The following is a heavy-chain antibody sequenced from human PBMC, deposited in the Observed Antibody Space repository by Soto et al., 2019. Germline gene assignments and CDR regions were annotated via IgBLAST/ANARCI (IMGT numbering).Heavy chain of an antibody. D-gene: IGHD4-17*01. CDR3: ASCVSHDCGDYVVSYYYYMDV. CDR1: GGSVSSSRYY. Sequence: SETLSLTCTVSGGSVSSSRYYWGWIRQPPGKGLEWIGSIYYSGSTYYNPSLKSRVTISVDTSKNQFSLKLSSVTAADTAVYYCASCVSHDCGDYVVSYYYYMDVWGKGTTVTVSS. J-gene: IGHJ6*03. V-gene: IGHV4-39*01. CDR2: IYYSGST.